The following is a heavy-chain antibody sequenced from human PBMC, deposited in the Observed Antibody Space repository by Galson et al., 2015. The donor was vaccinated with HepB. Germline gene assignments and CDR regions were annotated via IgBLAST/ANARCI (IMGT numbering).Heavy chain of an antibody. CDR2: ITWDGSNK. Sequence: SLRLSCAASGFAFDDYAMHWVRQAPGKGLEWVSLITWDGSNKYYADSVKGRFTISRDNSKNTLYLQMNSLRAEDTAVYYCAALSDSSSSKPHDYWGQGTLVTVSS. CDR1: GFAFDDYA. D-gene: IGHD6-6*01. CDR3: AALSDSSSSKPHDY. V-gene: IGHV3-43D*04. J-gene: IGHJ4*02.